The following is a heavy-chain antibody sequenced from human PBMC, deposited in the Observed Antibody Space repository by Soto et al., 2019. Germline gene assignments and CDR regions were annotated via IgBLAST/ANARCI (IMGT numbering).Heavy chain of an antibody. CDR1: GGSFIGSD. CDR2: VNQSGNT. Sequence: SDPLSLTCTVYGGSFIGSDWSWIRQPSGKGLESIGEVNQSGNTKDNPSRKSRDTTSGNMSKKQFSLKVTAVTAADTVIYYCARALDLSIDPRLSWCDPWGQGTPVTVSS. J-gene: IGHJ5*02. V-gene: IGHV4-34*01. CDR3: ARALDLSIDPRLSWCDP. D-gene: IGHD6-6*01.